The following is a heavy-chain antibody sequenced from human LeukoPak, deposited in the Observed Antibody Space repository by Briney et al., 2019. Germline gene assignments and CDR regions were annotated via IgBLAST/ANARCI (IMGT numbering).Heavy chain of an antibody. Sequence: ASVKVSCKASGYTFTSYAMHWVRQAPGQRLEWMGWINAGNGNTKYSQKFRGRVTITRDTSASTAYMELSSLRSEDTAVYYCARGSGGIDYFYWGQGTLVTVSS. CDR1: GYTFTSYA. D-gene: IGHD6-13*01. V-gene: IGHV1-3*01. CDR2: INAGNGNT. CDR3: ARGSGGIDYFY. J-gene: IGHJ4*02.